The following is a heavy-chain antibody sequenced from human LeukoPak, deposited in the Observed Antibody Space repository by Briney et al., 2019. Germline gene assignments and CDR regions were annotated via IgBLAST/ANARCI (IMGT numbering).Heavy chain of an antibody. D-gene: IGHD6-13*01. V-gene: IGHV5-51*01. J-gene: IGHJ5*02. CDR3: ARRPASVGGGFDP. CDR1: GYTFTNYW. Sequence: GESLKISCKASGYTFTNYWIGWVRQMPGKGLEWIGTIYPGDSGTRYSPSFQGQVTISADKSISTAYLQWSSLRASDTAIYYCARRPASVGGGFDPWGQGTLVTVSS. CDR2: IYPGDSGT.